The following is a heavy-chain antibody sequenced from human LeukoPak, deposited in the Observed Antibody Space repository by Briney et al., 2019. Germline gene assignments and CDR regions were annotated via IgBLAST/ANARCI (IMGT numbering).Heavy chain of an antibody. CDR2: IYHSGNT. V-gene: IGHV4-38-2*02. CDR1: GYSISSGYY. CDR3: GRDPAADPAGF. D-gene: IGHD2-2*01. Sequence: PSETLSLTCSVSGYSISSGYYWGWIRQPPGKGLEWIGSIYHSGNTYYNPSLKSRVTISVDTSNKQFSLRLRSVTAADTAVYYCGRDPAADPAGFWGQGTLVTVSS. J-gene: IGHJ4*02.